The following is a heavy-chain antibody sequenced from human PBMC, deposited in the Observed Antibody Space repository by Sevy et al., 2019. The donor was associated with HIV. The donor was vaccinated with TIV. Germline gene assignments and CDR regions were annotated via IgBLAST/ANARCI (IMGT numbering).Heavy chain of an antibody. CDR3: AREEYFYGSETYGYGMDV. CDR1: GGSIRSSHW. D-gene: IGHD3-10*01. V-gene: IGHV4-4*02. J-gene: IGHJ6*02. CDR2: IYYSGSR. Sequence: SETLSLTCAVSGGSIRSSHWWSWVRQSPGKGLEWIGEIYYSGSRNYNPSLKSRLTISVDTSNNLFSVKLSSVTAADTAVYYCAREEYFYGSETYGYGMDVWGQGTTVTVSS.